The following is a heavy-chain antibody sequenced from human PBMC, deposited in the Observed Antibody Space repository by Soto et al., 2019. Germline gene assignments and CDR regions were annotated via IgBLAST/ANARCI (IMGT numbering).Heavy chain of an antibody. CDR1: GGSFSGYF. V-gene: IGHV4-34*01. CDR3: AIVYVIVVPAAYRFLYDYNGMDV. J-gene: IGHJ6*02. D-gene: IGHD2-2*01. Sequence: SETLSLTCAVHGGSFSGYFCTWIRQSPCKGLEWIGEIDHSGSTNYNPSLRSRLTMSVDKSNNQLFLKLTSVTAADTGLYFCAIVYVIVVPAAYRFLYDYNGMDVWGQGTTVTVYS. CDR2: IDHSGST.